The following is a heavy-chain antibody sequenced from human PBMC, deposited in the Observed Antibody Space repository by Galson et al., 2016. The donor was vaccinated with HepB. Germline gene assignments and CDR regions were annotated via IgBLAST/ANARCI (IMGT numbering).Heavy chain of an antibody. D-gene: IGHD3-16*01. CDR3: AKNKATARVWGHYYYYMDV. CDR2: VYSDGST. V-gene: IGHV3-53*01. CDR1: GFTVSRNY. J-gene: IGHJ6*03. Sequence: SLRLSCAASGFTVSRNYLSWVRQAPGKGLEWVSIVYSDGSTYYSDSSRGRFTISSDNSNNIVYLQMNSLRAEDTAVYFCAKNKATARVWGHYYYYMDVWGKGTTVTVSS.